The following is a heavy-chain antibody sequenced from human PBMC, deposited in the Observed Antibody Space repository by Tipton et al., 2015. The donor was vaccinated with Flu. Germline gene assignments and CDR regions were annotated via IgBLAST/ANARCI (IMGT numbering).Heavy chain of an antibody. V-gene: IGHV4-59*01. D-gene: IGHD3-10*01. CDR1: GGSISSYY. CDR3: ARERLTVVRGIDDAFDV. Sequence: TLSLTCTVSGGSISSYYWSWIRQPPGKGLEWIGYVYYFGSTDYNPSLKSRVTISVDTSKNQFSLNLNSVTAADTAVYYCARERLTVVRGIDDAFDVWGQGTMVTVSS. CDR2: VYYFGST. J-gene: IGHJ3*01.